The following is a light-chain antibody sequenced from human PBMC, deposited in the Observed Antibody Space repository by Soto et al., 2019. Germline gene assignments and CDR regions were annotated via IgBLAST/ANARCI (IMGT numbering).Light chain of an antibody. CDR2: KAS. Sequence: DIQMTQSPATLSASVGDRVTITCRTSQSISSWLAWFQQKPGKAPKLLIYKASNLESGVPSRFSGSGSGTEFTLTISSLQPDDFATYYCQQYNNWPPLTFGGGTKLEVK. V-gene: IGKV1-5*03. J-gene: IGKJ4*01. CDR1: QSISSW. CDR3: QQYNNWPPLT.